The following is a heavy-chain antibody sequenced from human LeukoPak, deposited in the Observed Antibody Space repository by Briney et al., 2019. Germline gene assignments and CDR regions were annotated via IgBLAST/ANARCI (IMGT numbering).Heavy chain of an antibody. CDR2: TYYKSKWYN. CDR1: GDSVSNNNVA. CDR3: TRDAGWLDFNG. Sequence: SQTLSLTCAISGDSVSNNNVAWNWIRQSPSRGLEWLGRTYYKSKWYNDYAVSVKSRISINPDTTNIQYSLHMNSVTPEDTAVYFGTRDAGWLDFNGWGEGTLLTVPS. J-gene: IGHJ4*02. D-gene: IGHD6-19*01. V-gene: IGHV6-1*01.